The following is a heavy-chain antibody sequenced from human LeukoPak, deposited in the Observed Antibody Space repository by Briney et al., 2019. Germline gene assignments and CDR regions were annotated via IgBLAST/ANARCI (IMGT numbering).Heavy chain of an antibody. CDR1: GFTFTNYG. Sequence: PGGSLRLSCEASGFTFTNYGMTWVRQAPGKGVEWVSGISSSGGSTYYADSVKGRFTISRDNSKNTLYLQMNSLRADDTAVYYCAKGSSSGWYRPLDYWGQGTLVTVSS. CDR3: AKGSSSGWYRPLDY. V-gene: IGHV3-23*01. J-gene: IGHJ4*02. D-gene: IGHD6-19*01. CDR2: ISSSGGST.